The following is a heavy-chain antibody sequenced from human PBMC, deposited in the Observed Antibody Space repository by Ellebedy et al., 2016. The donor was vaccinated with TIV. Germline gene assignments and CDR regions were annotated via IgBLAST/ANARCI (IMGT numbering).Heavy chain of an antibody. CDR1: GGSFSGYY. D-gene: IGHD3-22*01. CDR3: ARVHLDYYDSSGYDHDAFDI. V-gene: IGHV4-34*01. Sequence: SETLSLTCAVYGGSFSGYYWSWIRQPPGKGLEWIGEINHSGSTNYNPSLKSRVTISVDTSKNQFSLKLSSVTAADTAVYYCARVHLDYYDSSGYDHDAFDIWGRGTMVTVSS. CDR2: INHSGST. J-gene: IGHJ3*02.